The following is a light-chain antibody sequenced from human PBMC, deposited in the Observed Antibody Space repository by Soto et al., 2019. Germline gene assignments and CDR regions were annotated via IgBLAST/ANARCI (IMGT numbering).Light chain of an antibody. CDR2: EVS. CDR1: SSDVGSYNL. V-gene: IGLV2-23*02. J-gene: IGLJ2*01. Sequence: QSALTQPASVSGSPGQSITISCTGTSSDVGSYNLVSWYQQHPGKAPKLMIYEVSKRPSGVCNRFSGSKSGNTASLTISGLQAEDEADYYCCAYAGSSTRVVFGGGTQLTVL. CDR3: CAYAGSSTRVV.